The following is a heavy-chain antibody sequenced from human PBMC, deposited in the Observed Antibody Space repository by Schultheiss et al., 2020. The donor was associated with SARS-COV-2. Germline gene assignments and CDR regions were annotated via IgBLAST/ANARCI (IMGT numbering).Heavy chain of an antibody. J-gene: IGHJ5*02. CDR2: IGTAGDT. V-gene: IGHV3-13*01. CDR3: ARVQLLWFGELLWAMGWFDP. CDR1: GFTFSSYD. D-gene: IGHD3-10*01. Sequence: GGSLRLSCAASGFTFSSYDMHWVRQATGKGLEWVSAIGTAGDTYYPGSVKGRFTISRDNAKNSLYLQMNSLRAEDTAVYYCARVQLLWFGELLWAMGWFDPWGQGTLVTVSS.